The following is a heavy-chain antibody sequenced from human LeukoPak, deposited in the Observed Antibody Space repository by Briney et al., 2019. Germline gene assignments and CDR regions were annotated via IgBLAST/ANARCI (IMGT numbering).Heavy chain of an antibody. CDR3: ARGRRGYSYGSLDY. V-gene: IGHV4-59*01. CDR2: IYYSGST. Sequence: PSETLSLTCTVSGGSISSYYWSWIRQPPGKGLEWIWYIYYSGSTNYNPSLKSRVTISVDTSKNQFSLKLSSVTAADTAVYYCARGRRGYSYGSLDYWGQGTLVTVSS. D-gene: IGHD5-18*01. J-gene: IGHJ4*02. CDR1: GGSISSYY.